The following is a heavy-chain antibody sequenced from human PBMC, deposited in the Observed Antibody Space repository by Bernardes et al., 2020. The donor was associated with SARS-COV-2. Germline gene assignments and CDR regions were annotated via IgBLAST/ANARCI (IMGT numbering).Heavy chain of an antibody. CDR3: TRRRGGTYLSYYYYGMDG. V-gene: IGHV3-49*03. J-gene: IGHJ6*02. Sequence: GGSLRLSCTASGFTFGNYAINWFRQAPGKGLEWVGLIRIEAYGGTTEYAASVKGRFSISRDDAKSIAYLQMNSLKTEDTAVYYCTRRRGGTYLSYYYYGMDGWGQGTTVTGSS. D-gene: IGHD1-26*01. CDR2: IRIEAYGGTT. CDR1: GFTFGNYA.